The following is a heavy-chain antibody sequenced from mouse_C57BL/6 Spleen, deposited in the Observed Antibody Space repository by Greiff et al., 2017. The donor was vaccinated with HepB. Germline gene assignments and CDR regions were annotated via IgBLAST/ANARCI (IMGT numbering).Heavy chain of an antibody. Sequence: EVKLVESGGGLVQPGGSMKLSCVASGFTFSNYWMNWDRQSPEKGLEWVAQIRLKSDNYATHYAESVKGRFTISRDDSKSSVYLQMNNLRAEDTGIYYCTVYYDYDRFAYWGQGTLVTVSA. CDR3: TVYYDYDRFAY. V-gene: IGHV6-3*01. CDR2: IRLKSDNYAT. D-gene: IGHD2-4*01. J-gene: IGHJ3*01. CDR1: GFTFSNYW.